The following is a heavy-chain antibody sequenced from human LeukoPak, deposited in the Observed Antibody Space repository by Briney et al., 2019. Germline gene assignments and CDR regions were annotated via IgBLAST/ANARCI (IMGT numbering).Heavy chain of an antibody. CDR2: IDNSGST. V-gene: IGHV4-34*01. Sequence: SETLSLTCAVYGGSFNGYYWTWIRQPPGKGLEWIGEIDNSGSTNYNSSLKSRATISVDTSKNQFSLKLSSVTAADTAVYYCARHWSSGPHNVWGKGTTVTISS. CDR3: ARHWSSGPHNV. D-gene: IGHD6-19*01. CDR1: GGSFNGYY. J-gene: IGHJ6*04.